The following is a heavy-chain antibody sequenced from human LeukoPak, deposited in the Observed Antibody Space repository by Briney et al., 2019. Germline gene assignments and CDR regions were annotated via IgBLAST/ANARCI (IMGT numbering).Heavy chain of an antibody. CDR3: ARDSNVMITFGGVIVSPFDY. D-gene: IGHD3-16*02. Sequence: SETLSLTCTVSGGSISSSSYYWGWIRQPPGKGLEWIGSIYYSGSTYYNPSLKSRVTISVDTSKNQFSLKLSSVTAADTAVYYCARDSNVMITFGGVIVSPFDYWGQGTLVTVSS. J-gene: IGHJ4*02. CDR1: GGSISSSSYY. CDR2: IYYSGST. V-gene: IGHV4-39*02.